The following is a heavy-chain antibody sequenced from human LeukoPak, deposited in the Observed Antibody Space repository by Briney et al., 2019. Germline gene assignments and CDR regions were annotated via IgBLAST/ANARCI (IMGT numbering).Heavy chain of an antibody. Sequence: GGPPKIPCKGSGYSFTSYWLGWVRQMPGQGLELRGIIYPVDSDTMYSRSFQSQVTNSADKSISTGYLQWSRPRASVTAMDYCARRETGVGATAEFDYWGQGTLVTVSS. J-gene: IGHJ4*02. CDR1: GYSFTSYW. V-gene: IGHV5-51*01. CDR3: ARRETGVGATAEFDY. CDR2: IYPVDSDT. D-gene: IGHD1-26*01.